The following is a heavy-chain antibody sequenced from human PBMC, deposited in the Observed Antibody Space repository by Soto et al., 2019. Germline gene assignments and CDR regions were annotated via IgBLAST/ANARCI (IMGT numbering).Heavy chain of an antibody. CDR3: ARERWRGAWLDP. Sequence: QVQLVQSGAEVKKPGASVKVSCKASGYTFANYGISWVRQAPGQGLEWMGWISAYNGNTNYAQKLQGRVTMTTDTATSTVYMERRSLRSDDTAVYYCARERWRGAWLDPWGQGTLVTVSS. J-gene: IGHJ5*02. CDR1: GYTFANYG. CDR2: ISAYNGNT. D-gene: IGHD2-15*01. V-gene: IGHV1-18*01.